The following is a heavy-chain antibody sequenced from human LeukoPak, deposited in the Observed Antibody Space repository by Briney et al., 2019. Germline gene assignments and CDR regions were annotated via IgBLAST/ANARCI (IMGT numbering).Heavy chain of an antibody. CDR1: GFTFSNYL. Sequence: GGSLRLSCAASGFTFSNYLMTWVRQAPGKGLVRVSRIKSDGTSTSYADSVKGRFTVSRDIAKNTLFLQMNSLRAEDTAVYYCAVRYSGSWYLFDYWGQGTLVTVSS. CDR2: IKSDGTST. D-gene: IGHD6-13*01. J-gene: IGHJ4*02. CDR3: AVRYSGSWYLFDY. V-gene: IGHV3-74*01.